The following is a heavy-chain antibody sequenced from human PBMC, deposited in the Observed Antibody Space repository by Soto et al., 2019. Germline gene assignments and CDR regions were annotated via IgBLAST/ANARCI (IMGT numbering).Heavy chain of an antibody. CDR2: TYYRGRT. D-gene: IGHD6-13*01. Sequence: PSERQSISGTGCGGSKSCCHGSWIRKPPAKDLKSIGSTYYRGRTNNTPSHNSRATISVDTSKNQFSLKLSSVTAADTAVYYCARDRVGAAANLFAPWGQGTPVTVSS. J-gene: IGHJ5*02. V-gene: IGHV4-59*01. CDR1: GGSKSCCH. CDR3: ARDRVGAAANLFAP.